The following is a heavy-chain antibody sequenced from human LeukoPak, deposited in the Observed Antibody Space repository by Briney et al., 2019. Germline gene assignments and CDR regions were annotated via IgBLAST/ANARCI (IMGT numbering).Heavy chain of an antibody. V-gene: IGHV3-11*06. J-gene: IGHJ4*02. CDR1: GFTFSDYY. Sequence: PGGSLRLSCAASGFTFSDYYMSWIRQAPGKGLEWVSYISSSSSYTNYADSVKGRFTISRDNAKNSLYLQMNSLRAEDTAVYYCARGYYPILYYFDYWGQGTLVTVSS. CDR3: ARGYYPILYYFDY. D-gene: IGHD3-10*01. CDR2: ISSSSSYT.